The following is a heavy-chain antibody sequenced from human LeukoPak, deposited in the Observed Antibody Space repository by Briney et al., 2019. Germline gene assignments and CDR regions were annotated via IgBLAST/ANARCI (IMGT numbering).Heavy chain of an antibody. Sequence: GGSLRLSCAASGFTFSSYAMSWVRQAPGKGLEWVSAISGSGGSTYYADSVKGRFTISRDNAKNSLYLQMNSLRAEDTALYYCAKSIGSVVPAAISVFDYWGQGTLVTVSS. V-gene: IGHV3-23*01. J-gene: IGHJ4*02. CDR1: GFTFSSYA. D-gene: IGHD2-2*02. CDR3: AKSIGSVVPAAISVFDY. CDR2: ISGSGGST.